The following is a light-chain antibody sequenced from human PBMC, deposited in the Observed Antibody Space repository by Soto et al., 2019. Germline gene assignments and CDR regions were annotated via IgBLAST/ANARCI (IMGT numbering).Light chain of an antibody. CDR3: QQYYSTPWT. CDR1: QSVLYSSNNKNY. CDR2: WAS. V-gene: IGKV4-1*01. J-gene: IGKJ1*01. Sequence: DIVGTQAPDSRAVSLGERATINCKSSQSVLYSSNNKNYLAWYQQKPGQPPKLLIYWASTRESGVPDRFSGSGSGTDFTLTISSLQAEDVAVYYCQQYYSTPWTFGQGTKA.